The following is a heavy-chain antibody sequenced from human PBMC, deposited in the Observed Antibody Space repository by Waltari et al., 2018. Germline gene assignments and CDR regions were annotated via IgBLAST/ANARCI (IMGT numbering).Heavy chain of an antibody. J-gene: IGHJ6*03. Sequence: EVQLVESGGGLVQPGGSLRLSCAAPGFSFSFYALPWVRQAPGKGLEYVSAISSNGVSTYYANSMKGRLSISRDNSKNTLYLQMGSLRAEDMAVYYCARSPDQPDSLDYYMDVWGKGTTVTVSS. V-gene: IGHV3-64*01. CDR3: ARSPDQPDSLDYYMDV. D-gene: IGHD2-21*01. CDR2: ISSNGVST. CDR1: GFSFSFYA.